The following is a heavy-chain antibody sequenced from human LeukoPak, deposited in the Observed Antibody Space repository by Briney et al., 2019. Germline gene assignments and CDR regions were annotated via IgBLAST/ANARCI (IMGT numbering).Heavy chain of an antibody. CDR1: GGSFSGYY. V-gene: IGHV4-34*01. D-gene: IGHD6-19*01. Sequence: LETLSLTCAVYGGSFSGYYWSWIRQPPGKGLEWIGEINHSGSTNYNPSLKSRVTISVDTSKNQFSLKLSSVTAADTAVYYCARRSGWLGYWGQGTLVTVSS. J-gene: IGHJ4*02. CDR3: ARRSGWLGY. CDR2: INHSGST.